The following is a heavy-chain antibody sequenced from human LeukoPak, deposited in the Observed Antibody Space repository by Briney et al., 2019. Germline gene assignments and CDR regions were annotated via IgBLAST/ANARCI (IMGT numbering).Heavy chain of an antibody. V-gene: IGHV3-48*01. J-gene: IGHJ4*02. Sequence: GGSLRLSCAASGFTFSSYSMNWVRQAPGKGLEWVSYISSSSSTIYYADSVKGRFIISRDNAKNSLYLQMNSLRAEDTAVYYCAKDFSVYYYDSRVLDYWGQGTLVTVSS. CDR2: ISSSSSTI. CDR1: GFTFSSYS. D-gene: IGHD3-22*01. CDR3: AKDFSVYYYDSRVLDY.